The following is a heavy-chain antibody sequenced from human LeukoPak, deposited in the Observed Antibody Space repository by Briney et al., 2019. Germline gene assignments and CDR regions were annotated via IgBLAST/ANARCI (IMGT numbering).Heavy chain of an antibody. V-gene: IGHV4-34*01. CDR3: ARPNTYYDFWSGYPRNYYFDY. CDR1: GGSFIGYY. CDR2: INHSVST. J-gene: IGHJ4*02. Sequence: SETLCLTCAVHGGSFIGYYWSSICQRPGKGLEWIGEINHSVSTNYNPSLKSRVTISVDTSKNQFSLKLSSVTAADTAVYYCARPNTYYDFWSGYPRNYYFDYWGQGTLVTVSS. D-gene: IGHD3-3*01.